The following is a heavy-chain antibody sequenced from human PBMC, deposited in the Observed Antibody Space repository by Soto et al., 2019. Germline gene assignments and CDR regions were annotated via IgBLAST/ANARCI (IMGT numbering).Heavy chain of an antibody. J-gene: IGHJ5*02. Sequence: QVQLQESGPGLVKPSQTLSLTCTVSGDSISRGGYYWNWIRQHPRKGLEWIGYIYHSGSTNYNPSLKSRVTLSVDTSKNQLSLELSNVTAADTAVYYCARDGAGAYGLGWFDPWGQGILVTVSS. D-gene: IGHD2-21*01. CDR1: GDSISRGGYY. CDR2: IYHSGST. CDR3: ARDGAGAYGLGWFDP. V-gene: IGHV4-31*03.